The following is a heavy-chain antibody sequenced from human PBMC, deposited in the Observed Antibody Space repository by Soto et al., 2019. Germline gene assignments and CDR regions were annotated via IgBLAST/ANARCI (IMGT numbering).Heavy chain of an antibody. V-gene: IGHV3-48*01. CDR3: ARDRGCSGGICYRDLGY. CDR2: ISSTSNTI. Sequence: EVQLVESGGGLVQPGGSLRLSCAASGFTFSSYSMSWVRQAPGKGLEWVSYISSTSNTICYADSVKGRFTISRDNAKNSLYLHMNSLSAEDTAVYYCARDRGCSGGICYRDLGYWGQGTLVTVSS. CDR1: GFTFSSYS. D-gene: IGHD2-15*01. J-gene: IGHJ4*02.